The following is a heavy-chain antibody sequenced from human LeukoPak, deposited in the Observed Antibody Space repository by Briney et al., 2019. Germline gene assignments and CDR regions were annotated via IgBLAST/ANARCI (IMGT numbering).Heavy chain of an antibody. Sequence: GGSLRLSCAASGFTFSSHWMHWVRQAPGKGLEWVSAISGSGGSPYYADPVKGRFTISRDNSKNTLYLQMNSLRAEDTAVYYCARGLWDYGDYVGYFDYWGQGTLVTVSS. CDR1: GFTFSSHW. D-gene: IGHD4-17*01. J-gene: IGHJ4*02. CDR2: ISGSGGSP. V-gene: IGHV3-23*01. CDR3: ARGLWDYGDYVGYFDY.